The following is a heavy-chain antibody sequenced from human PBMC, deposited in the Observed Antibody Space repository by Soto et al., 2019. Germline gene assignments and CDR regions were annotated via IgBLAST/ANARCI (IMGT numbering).Heavy chain of an antibody. CDR2: ISGSGGST. CDR3: AKGDYYYYYGMDV. V-gene: IGHV3-23*01. CDR1: GFTFSRYV. Sequence: PGGSLRLSCAASGFTFSRYVMSWVRQDPGKGLEWVSAISGSGGSTYYADSVKGRFTISRDNSKNTLYLQMNSLRAEDTAVYYCAKGDYYYYYGMDVWGQGTTVTVSS. J-gene: IGHJ6*02.